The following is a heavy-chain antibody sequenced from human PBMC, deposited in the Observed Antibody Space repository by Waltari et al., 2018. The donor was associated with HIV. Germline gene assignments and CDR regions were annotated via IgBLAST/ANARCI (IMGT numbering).Heavy chain of an antibody. CDR1: GGSISSSNL. CDR3: ARDRAIVIVPAARSAFDI. Sequence: QVQLQESGPGLVKPSGTLALTCAVSGGSISSSNLWRWVRQPPGKGLEWIGEVYPSGNTNYNPSLKSRVTISLDKSKNQFSLKLSSVTAADTAIYHCARDRAIVIVPAARSAFDIWGQGTMVTVSS. J-gene: IGHJ3*02. V-gene: IGHV4-4*02. D-gene: IGHD2-2*01. CDR2: VYPSGNT.